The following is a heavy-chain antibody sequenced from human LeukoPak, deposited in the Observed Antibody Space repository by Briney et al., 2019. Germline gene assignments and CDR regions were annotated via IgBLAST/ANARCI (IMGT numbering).Heavy chain of an antibody. CDR3: VRGVYGAYIDY. V-gene: IGHV4-59*01. CDR1: GGSMGSYY. CDR2: IYYRGNT. D-gene: IGHD4-17*01. J-gene: IGHJ4*02. Sequence: PSETLSLTCTVSGGSMGSYYWSWIRQPPGKGLEYIAYIYYRGNTNYNPSLKSRVTISIDTSKKQLSLKLSSVTAADTAVYYCVRGVYGAYIDYWGQGTLVTVSS.